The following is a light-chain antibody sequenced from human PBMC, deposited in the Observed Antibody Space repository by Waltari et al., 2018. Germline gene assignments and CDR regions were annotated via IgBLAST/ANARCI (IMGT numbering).Light chain of an antibody. CDR3: QQYNDWPPT. CDR2: GAS. CDR1: QRFGSN. Sequence: EIVMTQSPATLSVSVGERATLSCRASQRFGSNLAWYQLKPGQAPRLLLSGASTRATGIPARFSGSGSGTEFTLTISSLQSKDFAVYYCQQYNDWPPTFGGGTKVEIK. V-gene: IGKV3-15*01. J-gene: IGKJ4*01.